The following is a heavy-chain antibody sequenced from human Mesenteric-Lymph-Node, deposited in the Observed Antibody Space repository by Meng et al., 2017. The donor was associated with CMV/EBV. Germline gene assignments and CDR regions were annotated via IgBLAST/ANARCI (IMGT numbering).Heavy chain of an antibody. CDR2: IIPIFETV. CDR3: AKGGYSYGRYYFDY. CDR1: GGTFSSYG. Sequence: SGGTFSSYGSSWVRQTPGEGLEWMGGIIPIFETVDYAQRFQGRFTIPTDESTSTVNMELSSLRSEDTAVYFCAKGGYSYGRYYFDYWGQGTLVTVSS. J-gene: IGHJ4*02. D-gene: IGHD5-18*01. V-gene: IGHV1-69*05.